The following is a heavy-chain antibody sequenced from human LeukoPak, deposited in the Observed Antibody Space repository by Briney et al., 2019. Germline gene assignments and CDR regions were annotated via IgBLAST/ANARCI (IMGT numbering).Heavy chain of an antibody. CDR3: AKVFYPAAGTGRVDFPFDY. D-gene: IGHD6-13*01. V-gene: IGHV3-23*01. Sequence: GGSLRLSCAASGFTFSSYAMSWVRQAPGKGLEWVSSISGSGGSTYYPDSVKGRFTISRDNSKTTLYLQMNSLRAEDTAVYYCAKVFYPAAGTGRVDFPFDYWGQGTLVTVSS. CDR2: ISGSGGST. J-gene: IGHJ4*02. CDR1: GFTFSSYA.